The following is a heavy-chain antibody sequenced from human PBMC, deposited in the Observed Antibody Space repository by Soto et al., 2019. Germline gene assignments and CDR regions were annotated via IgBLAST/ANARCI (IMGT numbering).Heavy chain of an antibody. CDR2: IYYSGST. Sequence: SETLSLTCTVSGGSISSSSYYWGWIRQPPGKGLEWIGSIYYSGSTYYNPSLKSRVTISVDTSKNQFSLKLSSVTAADTAVYYCARQYVDTAMADFDYWGQGTLVTVSS. CDR3: ARQYVDTAMADFDY. J-gene: IGHJ4*02. D-gene: IGHD5-18*01. V-gene: IGHV4-39*01. CDR1: GGSISSSSYY.